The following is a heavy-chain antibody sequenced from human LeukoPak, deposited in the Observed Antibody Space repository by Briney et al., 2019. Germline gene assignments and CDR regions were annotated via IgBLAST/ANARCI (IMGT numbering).Heavy chain of an antibody. V-gene: IGHV1-69*05. D-gene: IGHD5-24*01. CDR1: GGTFSSYA. Sequence: ASVKVSCKASGGTFSSYAISWVRQAPGQGLEWMGGIIPIFGTANYAQKFQGRVTITTDESASTAYMELSSLRSEDTAVYYCARGGRDGYNYYFDYWGQGTLVTVSS. CDR3: ARGGRDGYNYYFDY. J-gene: IGHJ4*02. CDR2: IIPIFGTA.